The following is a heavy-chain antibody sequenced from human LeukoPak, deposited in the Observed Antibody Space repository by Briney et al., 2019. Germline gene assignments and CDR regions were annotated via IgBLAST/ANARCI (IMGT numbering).Heavy chain of an antibody. CDR3: ARDLTYYDFWSGYKGSDP. D-gene: IGHD3-3*01. Sequence: GGSLRLSCAASGFTFSSYWMSWVRQAPGKGLEWVANIKQDGSEKYYVGSVKGRFTISRDNAKNSLYLQMNSLRAEDTAVYYCARDLTYYDFWSGYKGSDPWGQGTLVTVSS. CDR2: IKQDGSEK. J-gene: IGHJ5*02. CDR1: GFTFSSYW. V-gene: IGHV3-7*01.